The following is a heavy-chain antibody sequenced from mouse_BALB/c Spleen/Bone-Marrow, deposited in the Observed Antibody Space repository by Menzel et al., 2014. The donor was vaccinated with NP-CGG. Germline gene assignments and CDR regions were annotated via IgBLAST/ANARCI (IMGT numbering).Heavy chain of an antibody. CDR3: ARHAYYDQTEVSFVY. J-gene: IGHJ3*01. Sequence: EVHLVESGGGLVKSGGSLKLSCAASGFTFSNYGMSWVRQTPEKRLEWVATISGGGSYTFYSDSVKGRFTISRDNAKNNLYLQLSSLRSEGTALYYCARHAYYDQTEVSFVYWGQGTLVTVSA. CDR2: ISGGGSYT. CDR1: GFTFSNYG. D-gene: IGHD2-4*01. V-gene: IGHV5-9-2*01.